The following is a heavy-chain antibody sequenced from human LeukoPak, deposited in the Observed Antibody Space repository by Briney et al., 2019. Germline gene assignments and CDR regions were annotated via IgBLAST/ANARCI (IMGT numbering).Heavy chain of an antibody. CDR3: ARGGRRMVRGVNFDY. D-gene: IGHD3-10*01. V-gene: IGHV4-39*07. CDR1: GGSISSGGYY. CDR2: INHSGST. Sequence: SETLSLTCTVSGGSISSGGYYWSWIRQPPGKGLEWIGEINHSGSTSYNPSLKSRVTISVDTSKNQFSLKLSSVTAADTAVYYCARGGRRMVRGVNFDYWGQGTLVTVSS. J-gene: IGHJ4*02.